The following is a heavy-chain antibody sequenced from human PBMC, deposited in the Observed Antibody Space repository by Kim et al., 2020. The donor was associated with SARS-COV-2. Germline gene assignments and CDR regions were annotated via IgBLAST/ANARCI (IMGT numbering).Heavy chain of an antibody. CDR3: ARDDLELIDY. J-gene: IGHJ4*02. Sequence: STSDAQKFQGRVTMTRDTSTSTVYMELSSLRSEDTAVYYCARDDLELIDYWGQGTLVTVSS. V-gene: IGHV1-46*01. D-gene: IGHD2-21*02. CDR2: ST.